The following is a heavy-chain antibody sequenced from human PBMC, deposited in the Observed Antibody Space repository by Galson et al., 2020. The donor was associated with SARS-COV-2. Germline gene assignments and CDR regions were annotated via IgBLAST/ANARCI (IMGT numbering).Heavy chain of an antibody. CDR1: GFALISYW. J-gene: IGHJ2*01. V-gene: IGHV3-74*03. D-gene: IGHD1-1*01. Sequence: GESLKISCTASGFALISYWMHWVRQVPGEGLVWLSRINYDGTWPSYANSVRGRFTVSRDNTRNTLYLQMDRLRADDSAVYYCARDTGIRGHDWHFDLWGRGTLVTVSS. CDR2: INYDGTWP. CDR3: ARDTGIRGHDWHFDL.